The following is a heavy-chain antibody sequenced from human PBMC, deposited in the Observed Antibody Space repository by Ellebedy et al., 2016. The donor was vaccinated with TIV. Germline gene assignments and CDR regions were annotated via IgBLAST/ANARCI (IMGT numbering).Heavy chain of an antibody. Sequence: GESLKISCAASGFTFSSYAMHWVRQAPGKGLEWVAVISYDGSNKYYADSVKGRFTISRDNSKNTLYLQMNSLRAEDTAVYYCARDFESSWPYYYYGMDVWGQGTTVTVSS. CDR1: GFTFSSYA. V-gene: IGHV3-30-3*01. D-gene: IGHD6-13*01. CDR2: ISYDGSNK. CDR3: ARDFESSWPYYYYGMDV. J-gene: IGHJ6*02.